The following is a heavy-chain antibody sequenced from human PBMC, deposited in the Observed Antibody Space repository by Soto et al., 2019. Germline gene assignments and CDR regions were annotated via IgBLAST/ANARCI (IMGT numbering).Heavy chain of an antibody. V-gene: IGHV1-18*01. Sequence: ASVKVSCKASGYTFTSYGISWVRQAPGQGLEWMGLISAYNGNTNYAQKLQGRVTMTTDTSTSTAYMELRSLRSDDTAVYYCARGTGLYCSSTSCSYYYYYMDVWGKGTTVTVSS. D-gene: IGHD2-2*01. CDR3: ARGTGLYCSSTSCSYYYYYMDV. CDR1: GYTFTSYG. J-gene: IGHJ6*03. CDR2: ISAYNGNT.